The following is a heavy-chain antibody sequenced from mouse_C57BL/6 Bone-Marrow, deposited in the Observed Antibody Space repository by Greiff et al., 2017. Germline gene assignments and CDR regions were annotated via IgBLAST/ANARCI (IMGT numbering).Heavy chain of an antibody. J-gene: IGHJ4*01. CDR3: ARLGDIYYDYEGDY. CDR2: IHPNGGST. D-gene: IGHD2-4*01. Sequence: QVQLQQPGAELVKPGASVKLSCKASGYTFTSYWMHWVKQRPGQGLEWIGMIHPNGGSTNYNEKFKSKATLTVDKSSNTAYLQLSCLTSEDSAVFYGARLGDIYYDYEGDYWGQGTSVTVSS. CDR1: GYTFTSYW. V-gene: IGHV1-64*01.